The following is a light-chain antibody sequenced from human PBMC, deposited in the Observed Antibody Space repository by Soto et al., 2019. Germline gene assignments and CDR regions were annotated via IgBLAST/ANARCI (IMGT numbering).Light chain of an antibody. CDR1: QSVSNY. CDR3: QQRSSWPPIT. Sequence: EVVLTQSPATLSLSPGERATLSCRASQSVSNYLAWYQQKPGQAPRLLIYDASSRATGIPDRFSGSGSETDFTLTISSLEPEDFAVYYCQQRSSWPPITFGQGTRLEIK. V-gene: IGKV3-11*01. CDR2: DAS. J-gene: IGKJ5*01.